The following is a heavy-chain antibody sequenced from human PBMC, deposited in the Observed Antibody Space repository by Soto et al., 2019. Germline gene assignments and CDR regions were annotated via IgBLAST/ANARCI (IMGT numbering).Heavy chain of an antibody. Sequence: SETLSLTCAVYGGSFSGYYWSWIRQPPGKGLEWIGEINHSGSTNYNPSLKSRVTISVDTSKNQFSLKLSSVTAADTAVYYCARNQLRYCSSTSCQAKDYWGQGTLVTVS. J-gene: IGHJ4*02. CDR2: INHSGST. D-gene: IGHD2-2*01. CDR1: GGSFSGYY. V-gene: IGHV4-34*01. CDR3: ARNQLRYCSSTSCQAKDY.